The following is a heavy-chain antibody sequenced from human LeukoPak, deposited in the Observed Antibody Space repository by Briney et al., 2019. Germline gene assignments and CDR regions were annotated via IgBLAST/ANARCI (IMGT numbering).Heavy chain of an antibody. D-gene: IGHD3-10*01. CDR2: IYHSGST. Sequence: PSETLSLTCAVSGGSISSSNWWSWVRQPPGKGLEWIGEIYHSGSTNYNPSLKSRVTISVDKSKNQFSLKLSSVTAADTAVYYCARDQLWFGELLVSWGQGTLVTVSS. J-gene: IGHJ5*02. CDR1: GGSISSSNW. CDR3: ARDQLWFGELLVS. V-gene: IGHV4-4*02.